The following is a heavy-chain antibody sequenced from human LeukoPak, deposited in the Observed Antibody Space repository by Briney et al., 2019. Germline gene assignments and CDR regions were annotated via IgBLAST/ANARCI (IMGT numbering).Heavy chain of an antibody. CDR1: GYTFTSYG. D-gene: IGHD5-12*01. J-gene: IGHJ4*02. CDR3: ARVVYSGYEGGYFDY. Sequence: ASVKVSCKASGYTFTSYGISWVRQAPGQGLEWMGWISAYNGNTNYAQKLQGRVTMTTDTSTSTAYMELRSLRSDDTAVYYCARVVYSGYEGGYFDYWGQGTLVTVSS. V-gene: IGHV1-18*01. CDR2: ISAYNGNT.